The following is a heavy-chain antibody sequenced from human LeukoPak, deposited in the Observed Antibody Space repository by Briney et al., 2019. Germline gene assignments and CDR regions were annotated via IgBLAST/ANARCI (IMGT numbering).Heavy chain of an antibody. D-gene: IGHD4-17*01. CDR2: IIPIFGTA. Sequence: SVKVSCKASGGTFSSYAISWVRQAPGQGLEWMGGIIPIFGTANYAQKFQGRVTITADESTSTAYMELSSLRSEDTAVYYCARALNPPTVTTEYFDYWGQGILVTVSS. J-gene: IGHJ4*02. CDR1: GGTFSSYA. V-gene: IGHV1-69*01. CDR3: ARALNPPTVTTEYFDY.